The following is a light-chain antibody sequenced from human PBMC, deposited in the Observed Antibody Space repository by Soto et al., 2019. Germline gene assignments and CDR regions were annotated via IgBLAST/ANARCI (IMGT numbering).Light chain of an antibody. V-gene: IGKV1-39*01. J-gene: IGKJ1*01. CDR1: QSIGRY. CDR2: XXS. Sequence: DIQMTQSPSSLSASVGDRVTITCRASQSIGRYLNWYQXXPXXXXXXXXSXXSXLQSGVPSRFSGSGSGTDFTLTISRLEPEDFAVYYCQQYGSSGTFGQGTKVDIK. CDR3: QQYGSSGT.